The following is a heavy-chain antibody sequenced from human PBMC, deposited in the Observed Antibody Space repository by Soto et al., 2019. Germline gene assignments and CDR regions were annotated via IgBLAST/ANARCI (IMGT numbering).Heavy chain of an antibody. Sequence: PGGSLRLSCEASGFTFSSNGMNWVRQAPGKGLEWVSFISIGSSTIDYADSVRGRFTISRDNAKNSLYLQMNSLRDEDTAVYYCARVGSGWTNNWFAPWGQGTLVTVSS. V-gene: IGHV3-48*02. J-gene: IGHJ5*02. CDR2: ISIGSSTI. CDR3: ARVGSGWTNNWFAP. D-gene: IGHD6-19*01. CDR1: GFTFSSNG.